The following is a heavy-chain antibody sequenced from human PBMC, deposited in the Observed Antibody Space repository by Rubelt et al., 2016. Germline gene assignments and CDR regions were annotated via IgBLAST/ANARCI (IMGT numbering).Heavy chain of an antibody. V-gene: IGHV3-33*01. J-gene: IGHJ6*02. CDR1: GFTFSSCG. D-gene: IGHD6-6*01. CDR3: ARVAAARPHYRGYGMDV. Sequence: GGGVVQPGRSLRLSCAASGFTFSSCGMHWVRQAPGKGLEWVAVIWYDGSNKYYADSVKGRFTISRDNSKNTLYLQMNSLRAEDTAVYYCARVAAARPHYRGYGMDVWGQGTTVTVSS. CDR2: IWYDGSNK.